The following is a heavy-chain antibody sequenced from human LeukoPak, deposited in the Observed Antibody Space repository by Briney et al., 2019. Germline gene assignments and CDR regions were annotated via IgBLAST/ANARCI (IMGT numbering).Heavy chain of an antibody. CDR2: IHISGTT. J-gene: IGHJ4*02. CDR1: GGSISDYY. CDR3: AKVGSMIVGEGLVFGAPPFDY. D-gene: IGHD3-22*01. V-gene: IGHV4-4*07. Sequence: PSETLSLTCTVSGGSISDYYWSWVRQPAGKGLEWIGRIHISGTTYYNPSLKSRFTMSVDTSKNQFSLKLSSVTAADTAVYYCAKVGSMIVGEGLVFGAPPFDYWGQGTLVTVSS.